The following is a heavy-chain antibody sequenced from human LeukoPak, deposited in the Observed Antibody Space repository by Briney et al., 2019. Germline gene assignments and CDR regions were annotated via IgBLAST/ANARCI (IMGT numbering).Heavy chain of an antibody. J-gene: IGHJ4*02. CDR3: ARSPTDSGAR. D-gene: IGHD1-26*01. CDR1: GGSFSGYY. Sequence: SETLSLTCAVYGGSFSGYYWSWIRQPPGKGLEWIGEINHSGSTNYNPSLKSRVTISVDTSKNQFSLKLSPVTAADTAVYYCARSPTDSGARWGQGTLVTVSS. V-gene: IGHV4-34*01. CDR2: INHSGST.